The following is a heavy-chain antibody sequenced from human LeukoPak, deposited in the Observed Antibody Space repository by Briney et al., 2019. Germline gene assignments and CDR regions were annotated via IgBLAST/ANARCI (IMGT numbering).Heavy chain of an antibody. Sequence: GGSLRLSRVGSGFSFSNNPLSWVGQAPGKGLEGVSAISGSDANTCYAHSVRGRFNITRDNSKNALYLQLTTLTADDTAVFYCATTTQARRYFDFWGQGTLVTVSS. CDR1: GFSFSNNP. CDR3: ATTTQARRYFDF. J-gene: IGHJ4*02. V-gene: IGHV3-23*01. CDR2: ISGSDANT. D-gene: IGHD5-12*01.